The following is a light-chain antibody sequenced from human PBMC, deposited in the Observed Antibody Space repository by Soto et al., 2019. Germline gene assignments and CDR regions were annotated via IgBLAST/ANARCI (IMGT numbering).Light chain of an antibody. CDR2: GNS. V-gene: IGLV1-40*01. CDR1: SSNIGAGYD. Sequence: QSVLTQPPSVSGAPGQRVTISCTGSSSNIGAGYDVHWYQQLPGTAPKLLIYGNSNRPSGVPDRFSGSKSVTSASLAITGLQAEDEADYYCQSYDSRLSGWVFGGGTKLTVL. J-gene: IGLJ3*02. CDR3: QSYDSRLSGWV.